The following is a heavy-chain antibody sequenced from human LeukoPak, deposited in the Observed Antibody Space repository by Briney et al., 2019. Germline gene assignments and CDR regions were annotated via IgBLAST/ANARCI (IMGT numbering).Heavy chain of an antibody. CDR1: GFTFSRYS. CDR3: ANGESYYYASGGGY. V-gene: IGHV3-30*02. CDR2: VRDDGSSQ. D-gene: IGHD3-10*01. Sequence: PGGSLRLSCAASGFTFSRYSMNWVRQAPGKGLDWVAFVRDDGSSQKYAATVKGRFTISRDNAKKTLYLQMNSLRPEDTAFYYCANGESYYYASGGGYWGQGTLVTVSS. J-gene: IGHJ4*02.